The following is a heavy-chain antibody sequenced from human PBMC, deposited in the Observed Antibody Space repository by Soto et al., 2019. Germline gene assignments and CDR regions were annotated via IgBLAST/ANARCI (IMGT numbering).Heavy chain of an antibody. CDR1: GFTFGDNL. CDR2: INPVNGNT. Sequence: QVQLVQSGAEVRKPGASVNISCWASGFTFGDNLINWVRQAPGQSLEWMGWINPVNGNTRYSQTFQGRVNISRHSSASIAYVEVTDLTSEVTAVYYCAIDILSVGPRANDAFDVCCQGTMVTVSS. CDR3: AIDILSVGPRANDAFDV. V-gene: IGHV1-3*01. D-gene: IGHD2-8*02. J-gene: IGHJ3*01.